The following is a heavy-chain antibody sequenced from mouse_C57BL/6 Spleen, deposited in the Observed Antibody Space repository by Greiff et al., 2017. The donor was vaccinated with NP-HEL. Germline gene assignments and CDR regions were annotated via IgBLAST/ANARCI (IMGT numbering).Heavy chain of an antibody. CDR1: GFTFTDYY. CDR2: IRNKANGYTT. J-gene: IGHJ2*01. V-gene: IGHV7-3*01. CDR3: AKYRDDGYYFDS. Sequence: EVKLQESGGGLVQPGGSLSLSCAASGFTFTDYYMSWVRQPPGKALEWLGFIRNKANGYTTAYSASVKGRFTIARDNSQSILYLQMNALRAEDSATYYCAKYRDDGYYFDSWGQGTTLTVSS. D-gene: IGHD2-12*01.